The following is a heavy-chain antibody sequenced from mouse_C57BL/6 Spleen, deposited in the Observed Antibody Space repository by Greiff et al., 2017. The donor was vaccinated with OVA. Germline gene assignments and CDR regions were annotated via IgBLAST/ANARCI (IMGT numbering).Heavy chain of an antibody. CDR1: GYTFTSYW. D-gene: IGHD2-1*01. J-gene: IGHJ4*01. CDR3: ARRWNYGNYGAMDY. Sequence: VKLLQPGAELVKPGASVKLSCKASGYTFTSYWMHWVKQRPGQGLEWIGMIHPNSGSTNYNEKFKSKATLTVDKSSSTAYMQLSSLTSEDSAVYYCARRWNYGNYGAMDYWGQGTSVTVSS. CDR2: IHPNSGST. V-gene: IGHV1-64*01.